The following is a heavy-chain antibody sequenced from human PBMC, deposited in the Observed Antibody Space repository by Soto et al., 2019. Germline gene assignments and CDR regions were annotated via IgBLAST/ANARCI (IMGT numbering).Heavy chain of an antibody. CDR1: GFTFSSYE. CDR2: ISSSGSTI. J-gene: IGHJ5*02. Sequence: PGGSLRLSCAASGFTFSSYEMNWVRQAPGKGLEWVSYISSSGSTIYYAGSVKGRFTISRDNAKNSLYLQMNSLRAEDTAVYYCARAFMVRGKNWFDPWCQGTLVTVSS. D-gene: IGHD3-10*01. CDR3: ARAFMVRGKNWFDP. V-gene: IGHV3-48*03.